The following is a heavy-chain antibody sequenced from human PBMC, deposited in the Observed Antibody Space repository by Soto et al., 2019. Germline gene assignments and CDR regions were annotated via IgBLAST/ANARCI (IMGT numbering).Heavy chain of an antibody. D-gene: IGHD3-3*01. CDR3: AEASEWLFGNWFDP. J-gene: IGHJ5*02. CDR1: GFSFTDFA. CDR2: ISGTGGRT. Sequence: GGSLRLSCAASGFSFTDFAMSWVRQPPGKGLEWVSSISGTGGRTHYADSVKGRFSISRDNSRNTLSLQMNSLRAEDTALYYCAEASEWLFGNWFDPWGQGTLVTVSS. V-gene: IGHV3-23*01.